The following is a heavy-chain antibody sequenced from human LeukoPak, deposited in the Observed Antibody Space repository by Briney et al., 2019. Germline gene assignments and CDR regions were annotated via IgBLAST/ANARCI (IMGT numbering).Heavy chain of an antibody. J-gene: IGHJ4*02. CDR3: ATDRGWRTSGYYLYYFEY. D-gene: IGHD3-3*01. CDR1: GFIFTGYF. V-gene: IGHV3-7*01. Sequence: GGSLRLSCAVSGFIFTGYFMSWVRQAPGKGLERVASIRHDGSEKYYVDSVRGRFTISRDNTKNLLYLQMSSLRAEDTAVYYCATDRGWRTSGYYLYYFEYWGQGTLVTFSS. CDR2: IRHDGSEK.